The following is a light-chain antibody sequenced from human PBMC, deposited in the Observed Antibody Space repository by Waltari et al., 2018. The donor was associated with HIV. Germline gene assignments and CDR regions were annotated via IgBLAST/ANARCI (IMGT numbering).Light chain of an antibody. V-gene: IGLV1-40*01. CDR2: GNN. CDR3: HSYDSGLGAL. J-gene: IGLJ3*02. CDR1: TSNIGAVYD. Sequence: QSVLTQPPSVSGAPGQKVTISCTGSTSNIGAVYDVHWYQQLPGRAPKVLIYGNNKRPSGIPDRFSGSKSGTSASLAITGLQSDDEADYYCHSYDSGLGALFGGGTKVTVL.